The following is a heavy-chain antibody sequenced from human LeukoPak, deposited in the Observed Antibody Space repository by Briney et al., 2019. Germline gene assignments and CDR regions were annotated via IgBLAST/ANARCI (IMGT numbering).Heavy chain of an antibody. J-gene: IGHJ4*02. D-gene: IGHD3-22*01. CDR3: ALTYYYDSSGYYRDY. V-gene: IGHV1-18*01. Sequence: ASVKVSCKASGYTFTSYGISWVRQAPGQGLEWMGWISAYNGNTNYAQKLQGRVTMTTDTSTSTAYMELRSLRSDDTAVYYCALTYYYDSSGYYRDYWGQGTLVTVSS. CDR2: ISAYNGNT. CDR1: GYTFTSYG.